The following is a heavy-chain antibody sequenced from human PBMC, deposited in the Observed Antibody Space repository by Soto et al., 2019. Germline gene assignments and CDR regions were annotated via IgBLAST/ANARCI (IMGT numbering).Heavy chain of an antibody. CDR1: GGSFSGYD. CDR2: INHSGNT. CDR3: ARGTPGY. Sequence: QVQLQQWGAGLLKSSETLSLTCAVYGGSFSGYDWSWIRQPPGKGLEWIGDINHSGNTNYNPSLKSRVTVSVDTSKSQFSLKLSSVTAAGTAVYYCARGTPGYWGQGSLVTVSS. V-gene: IGHV4-34*01. J-gene: IGHJ4*02.